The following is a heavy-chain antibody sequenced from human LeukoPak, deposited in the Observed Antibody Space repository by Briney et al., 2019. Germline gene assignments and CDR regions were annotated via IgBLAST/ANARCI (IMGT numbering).Heavy chain of an antibody. CDR1: GGTFSSYA. CDR3: ARGSGYCSGGSCGMFDY. CDR2: IIPIFGTA. V-gene: IGHV1-69*13. D-gene: IGHD2-15*01. J-gene: IGHJ4*02. Sequence: SVKVSCKASGGTFSSYAISWVRQAPGQGLEWMGGIIPIFGTANYAQKFQSRVTITADESTSTAYMELSSLRSEDTAVYYCARGSGYCSGGSCGMFDYWGQGTLVTVSS.